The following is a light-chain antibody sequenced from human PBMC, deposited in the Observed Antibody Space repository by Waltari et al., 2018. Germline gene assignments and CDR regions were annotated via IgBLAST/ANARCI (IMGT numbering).Light chain of an antibody. CDR1: QTISNY. Sequence: DIQMTQSPSSLSASVGDRVTITCRASQTISNYLNWYQQNPGKAPKLLIYVASSLQSVVPSRFSGSESGTEFTLTCSSLQPEDSAIYDCQQSYSTPLTFGGRTKVEIK. J-gene: IGKJ4*01. CDR3: QQSYSTPLT. V-gene: IGKV1-39*01. CDR2: VAS.